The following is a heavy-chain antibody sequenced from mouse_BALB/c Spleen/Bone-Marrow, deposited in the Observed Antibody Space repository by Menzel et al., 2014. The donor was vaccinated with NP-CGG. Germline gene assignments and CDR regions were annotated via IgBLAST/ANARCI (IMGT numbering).Heavy chain of an antibody. D-gene: IGHD3-1*01. CDR1: GYTFTSYV. CDR2: INPYNDGT. CDR3: AGHDWYFDV. Sequence: LVESEPELVKPGASVKMSCKASGYTFTSYVMHWVKQKPGQGLEWIGYINPYNDGTKYNEKFKGKATLTSDKSSSTAYMELSSLTSEDSAVYYCAGHDWYFDVWGAGTTVTVSS. V-gene: IGHV1-14*01. J-gene: IGHJ1*01.